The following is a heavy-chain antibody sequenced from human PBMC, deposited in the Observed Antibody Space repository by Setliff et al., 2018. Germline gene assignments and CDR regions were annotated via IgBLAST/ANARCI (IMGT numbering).Heavy chain of an antibody. CDR1: GGSLSGAS. CDR3: AKGGTYRYFDY. CDR2: VFYSGAT. V-gene: IGHV4-61*08. J-gene: IGHJ4*02. Sequence: SLTCTVSGGSLSGASIVTWIRQPPGKGLEFIGYVFYSGATKYDPSLKSRVTMSVDTSKNQFSLKLRSVTAADTAMYYCAKGGTYRYFDYWGQGTLVTVSS.